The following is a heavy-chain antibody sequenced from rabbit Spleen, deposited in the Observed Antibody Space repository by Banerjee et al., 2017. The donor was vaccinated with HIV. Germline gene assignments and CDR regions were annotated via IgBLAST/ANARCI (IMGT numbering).Heavy chain of an antibody. J-gene: IGHJ4*01. Sequence: QSLEESGGDLVKPGASLTLTCTASGFSFSSTYYMCWVRQPPGKGLEWIACINIVTGKSVYASWAKGRFIMSRTSSTTVTLQMTSLTAADTATYFCARDLVAVIGWNFNLWGPGTLVTVS. CDR3: ARDLVAVIGWNFNL. V-gene: IGHV1S40*01. CDR2: INIVTGKS. D-gene: IGHD1-1*01. CDR1: GFSFSSTYY.